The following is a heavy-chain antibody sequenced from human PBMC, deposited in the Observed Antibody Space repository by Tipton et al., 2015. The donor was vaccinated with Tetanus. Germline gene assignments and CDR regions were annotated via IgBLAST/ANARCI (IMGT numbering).Heavy chain of an antibody. CDR2: IYSGGSST. Sequence: GSLRLSCAASGFTFSSYAMSWVRQAPGKGLEWVSVIYSGGSSTYYADPVKGRFTISRDNSKNTLYLQMNSLRAEDTAVYYCAKPDSSGYYYYFDYWGQGTLVTVSS. CDR1: GFTFSSYA. V-gene: IGHV3-23*03. CDR3: AKPDSSGYYYYFDY. J-gene: IGHJ4*02. D-gene: IGHD3-22*01.